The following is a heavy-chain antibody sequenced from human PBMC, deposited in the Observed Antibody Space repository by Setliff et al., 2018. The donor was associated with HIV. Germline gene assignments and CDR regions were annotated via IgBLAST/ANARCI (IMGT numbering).Heavy chain of an antibody. D-gene: IGHD2-21*01. Sequence: PGGSLRLSCAASGIIFSNYGMHWVRQAPGKGLEWVAYVRFDGNDKYYRDSAKGRFTISRDNHKKTLSLQMNSLRGDDTAVCFCARNVQYGDPGQLDYWAQGMLVTVSS. CDR3: ARNVQYGDPGQLDY. V-gene: IGHV3-30*02. J-gene: IGHJ4*02. CDR2: VRFDGNDK. CDR1: GIIFSNYG.